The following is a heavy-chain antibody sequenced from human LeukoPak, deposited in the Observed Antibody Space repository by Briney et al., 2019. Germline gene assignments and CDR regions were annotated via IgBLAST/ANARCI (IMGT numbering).Heavy chain of an antibody. D-gene: IGHD4-23*01. V-gene: IGHV3-74*01. CDR2: IASDGSST. CDR1: GFTFSSYW. Sequence: GGSLRLSCAASGFTFSSYWMNWVRQAPGKGLVWVLRIASDGSSTTYADSVKGRFSISRDNAKNTLYLQMNSLRVEDTAVYYCARGRPHGNDYWGQGTLVTVSS. J-gene: IGHJ4*02. CDR3: ARGRPHGNDY.